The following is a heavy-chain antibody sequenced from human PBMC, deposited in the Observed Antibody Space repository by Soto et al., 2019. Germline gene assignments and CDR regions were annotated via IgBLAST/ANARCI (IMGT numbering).Heavy chain of an antibody. Sequence: SGGSLRPSCAASGFIFKMYWMHWVRQSPGKGLVWISRIYNDGTYSDYADSVRGRFTISRDNVNDTLYLQMNNLRAEDSGLYYCTRGPRPISTGTGAYWGQGTQVTVSS. V-gene: IGHV3-74*01. CDR3: TRGPRPISTGTGAY. CDR2: IYNDGTYS. J-gene: IGHJ4*02. D-gene: IGHD3-10*01. CDR1: GFIFKMYW.